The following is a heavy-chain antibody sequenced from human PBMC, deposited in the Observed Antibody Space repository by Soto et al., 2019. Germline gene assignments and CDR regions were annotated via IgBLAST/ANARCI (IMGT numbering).Heavy chain of an antibody. CDR3: ARRYYDFRSGEGDYYYIDV. Sequence: PSETLSLTCTVSGGSISSSYWTWIRQPPGEGLEWIGYIYSSGSTNYNPSLKSRISISVDPSKNQFSLKVNSVTAADTAVYYCARRYYDFRSGEGDYYYIDVWGKGTTVTVS. D-gene: IGHD3-3*01. CDR1: GGSISSSY. J-gene: IGHJ6*03. CDR2: IYSSGST. V-gene: IGHV4-59*08.